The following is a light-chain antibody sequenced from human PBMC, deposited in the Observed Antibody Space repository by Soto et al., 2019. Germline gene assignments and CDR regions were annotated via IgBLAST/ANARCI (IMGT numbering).Light chain of an antibody. CDR1: QSVSSN. V-gene: IGKV3-15*01. CDR3: QHYKNWLGT. Sequence: EIVMTQSPATLSVSPGERATLSCRASQSVSSNLAWYQQKPGQAPRLIISGAATRATGIPARFSGSGSGTEVTLTISSLQSEDFAVDCCQHYKNWLGTFGQGTKVEIK. CDR2: GAA. J-gene: IGKJ1*01.